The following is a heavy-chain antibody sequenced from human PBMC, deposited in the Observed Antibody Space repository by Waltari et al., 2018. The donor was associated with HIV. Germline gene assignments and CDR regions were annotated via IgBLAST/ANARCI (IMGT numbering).Heavy chain of an antibody. Sequence: QVQLVESGGGLVNPGGSLRLSCATSGFTFSDYYMTWIRPAPGKGLAWVSYVRGDTDTIDDADSVKGRFTISRDNAKNSLYLQMNRLGVEDTAVYYCARLKYSSGFFDYWGQGALVTVSS. J-gene: IGHJ4*02. CDR2: VRGDTDTI. CDR3: ARLKYSSGFFDY. V-gene: IGHV3-11*01. CDR1: GFTFSDYY. D-gene: IGHD6-19*01.